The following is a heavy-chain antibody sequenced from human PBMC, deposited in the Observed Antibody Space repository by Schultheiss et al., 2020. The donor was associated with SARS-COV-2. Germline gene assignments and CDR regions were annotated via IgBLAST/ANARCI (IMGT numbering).Heavy chain of an antibody. Sequence: ASVKVSCKASGFTFTGSTMQWVRQAPGQGLEWMGWINPNSGGTNYAQKFQGWVTMTRDTSISTAYMELSRLRSDDTAVYYCARSRVVPAAIQGYYYYGMDVWGQGTTVTVSS. D-gene: IGHD2-2*02. CDR3: ARSRVVPAAIQGYYYYGMDV. V-gene: IGHV1-2*04. J-gene: IGHJ6*02. CDR2: INPNSGGT. CDR1: GFTFTGST.